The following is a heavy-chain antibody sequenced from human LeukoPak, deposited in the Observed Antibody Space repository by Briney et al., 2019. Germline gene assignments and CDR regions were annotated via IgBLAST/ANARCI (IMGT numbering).Heavy chain of an antibody. D-gene: IGHD1-26*01. Sequence: SVKVSCKASGGTFSSYAISWVRQAPGQGLEWLGRIIPIFGTANYAQKFQGRVTITTDESTSTAYMELSSLRSEDAAVYYCARDIRGARSSPFNAFDIWGQGTMVTVSS. CDR3: ARDIRGARSSPFNAFDI. CDR2: IIPIFGTA. CDR1: GGTFSSYA. V-gene: IGHV1-69*05. J-gene: IGHJ3*02.